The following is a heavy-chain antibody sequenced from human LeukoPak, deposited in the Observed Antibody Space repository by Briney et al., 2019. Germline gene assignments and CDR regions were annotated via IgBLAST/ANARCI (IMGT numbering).Heavy chain of an antibody. Sequence: TSETLSLTCTVSGGSISGYYWSWIRQPAGKGLDWIGLIHSSGSTDYNPALKSRVSMSIDTSKNQFSLKVTSLTAADTAVYFCARDFSNGWIDYWGQGTLVTVSS. V-gene: IGHV4-4*07. CDR3: ARDFSNGWIDY. D-gene: IGHD6-19*01. J-gene: IGHJ4*02. CDR1: GGSISGYY. CDR2: IHSSGST.